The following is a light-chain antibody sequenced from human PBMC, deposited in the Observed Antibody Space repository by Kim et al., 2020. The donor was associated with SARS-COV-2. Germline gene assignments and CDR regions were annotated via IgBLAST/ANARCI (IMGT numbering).Light chain of an antibody. CDR3: KHYNSYPYT. CDR2: QAS. J-gene: IGKJ2*01. CDR1: QSISPL. V-gene: IGKV1-5*03. Sequence: FVGEGSTLLSRASQSISPLLAWYQQNPGKAAKLLIYQASTLESGVPSRFSGSGSGTEFSLTISSLQPDDFATYHCKHYNSYPYTFGQGTKLEI.